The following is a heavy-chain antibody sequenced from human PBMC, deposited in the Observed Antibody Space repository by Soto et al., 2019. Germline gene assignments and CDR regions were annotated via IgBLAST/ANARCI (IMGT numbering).Heavy chain of an antibody. CDR2: SYYSGST. Sequence: QVQLQESGPGLVKPSQTLSLTCTVSGGSISSGDYYWSWIRQPPGKGLEWIGYSYYSGSTYYNPSTTSRVTIPVAPSKNQFSLKLSSVTAADTAVYYCARDRGYCISTSCAITNWFDSWGQGTLVTVSS. D-gene: IGHD2-2*01. J-gene: IGHJ5*01. CDR1: GGSISSGDYY. CDR3: ARDRGYCISTSCAITNWFDS. V-gene: IGHV4-30-4*01.